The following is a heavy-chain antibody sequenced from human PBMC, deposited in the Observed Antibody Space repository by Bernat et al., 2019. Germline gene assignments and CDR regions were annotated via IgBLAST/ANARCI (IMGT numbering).Heavy chain of an antibody. CDR3: ARDLMVPGRHLWFDP. V-gene: IGHV1-3*01. J-gene: IGHJ5*02. Sequence: QVQLVQSGAEVKKPGASVKVSCKASGYTFTSYAMHWVRQAPGQRLEWVGGINAGNGNTKYSQKFQGRVTITRDTSASTAYMELSSLRSEDTAVYYCARDLMVPGRHLWFDPWGQGTLVTVSS. CDR1: GYTFTSYA. D-gene: IGHD2-8*01. CDR2: INAGNGNT.